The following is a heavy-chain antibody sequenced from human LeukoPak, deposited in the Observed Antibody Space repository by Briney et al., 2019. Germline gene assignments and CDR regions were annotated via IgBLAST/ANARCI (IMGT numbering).Heavy chain of an antibody. J-gene: IGHJ4*02. D-gene: IGHD7-27*01. CDR3: ARDLAWGGY. CDR1: GFTFSIYT. CDR2: ITSSSSSM. V-gene: IGHV3-21*01. Sequence: TGGSLRLSCVASGFTFSIYTMSWVRQAPGKGLEWVSSITSSSSSMYSADSVKGQLTISRDNAKNSLYLQMNSLRAEDTAVYYCARDLAWGGYWGQGTLVTVSS.